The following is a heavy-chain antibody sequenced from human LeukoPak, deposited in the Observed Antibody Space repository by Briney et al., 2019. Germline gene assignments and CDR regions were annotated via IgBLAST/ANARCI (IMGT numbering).Heavy chain of an antibody. CDR2: ISSSGSTI. D-gene: IGHD3-10*02. Sequence: PGGPLRLSCAASGFTFSSYEMNWVRQAPGKGLEWVSYISSSGSTIYYADSVKGRFTISRDNAKNSLYLQMNSLRAEDTAVYYCAELGITMIGGVWGKGTTLTISS. V-gene: IGHV3-48*03. J-gene: IGHJ6*04. CDR1: GFTFSSYE. CDR3: AELGITMIGGV.